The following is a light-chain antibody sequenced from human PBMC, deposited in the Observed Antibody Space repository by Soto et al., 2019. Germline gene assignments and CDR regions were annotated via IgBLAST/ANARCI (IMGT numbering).Light chain of an antibody. Sequence: DIQMTQSPSSLSASVGDRVTITCRASQTVSVYLNWYRQEPGKAPKLLIFSASTLQSGVPPRFSGSGSGTDFTLTNSNLQPEDFATYYCQQSYSTPFTFGPGTKVDVK. CDR2: SAS. V-gene: IGKV1-39*01. J-gene: IGKJ3*01. CDR3: QQSYSTPFT. CDR1: QTVSVY.